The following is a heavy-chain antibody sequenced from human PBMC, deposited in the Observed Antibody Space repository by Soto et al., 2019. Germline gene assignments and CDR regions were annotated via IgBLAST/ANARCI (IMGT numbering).Heavy chain of an antibody. CDR1: GGSISSSSYY. Sequence: QLQLQEWGPGLVKPSETLSLTCTVSGGSISSSSYYWGWIRQPPGKGLEWIGTIYYSGSTYYNPSLKSRVTISVDTSKNQFSLKLSSVTAADTAVYYCATSSYSSSWMEYYWFDPWGQGTLVTVSS. V-gene: IGHV4-39*01. J-gene: IGHJ5*02. CDR2: IYYSGST. D-gene: IGHD6-13*01. CDR3: ATSSYSSSWMEYYWFDP.